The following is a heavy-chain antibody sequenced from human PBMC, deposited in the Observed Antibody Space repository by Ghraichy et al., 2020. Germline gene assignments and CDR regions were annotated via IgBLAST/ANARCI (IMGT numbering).Heavy chain of an antibody. V-gene: IGHV4-59*01. CDR1: GGSISSYY. CDR3: ARGLGYDFWSGFSIDAFDI. CDR2: IYYSGST. D-gene: IGHD3-3*01. Sequence: SETLSLTCTVSGGSISSYYWSWIRQPPGKGLEWIGYIYYSGSTNYNPSLKSRVTISVDTSKNQFSLKLSSVTAADTAVYYCARGLGYDFWSGFSIDAFDIWGQGTMVTVSS. J-gene: IGHJ3*02.